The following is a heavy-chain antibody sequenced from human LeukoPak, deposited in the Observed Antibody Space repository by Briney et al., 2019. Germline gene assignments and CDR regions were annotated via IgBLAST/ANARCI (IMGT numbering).Heavy chain of an antibody. V-gene: IGHV3-48*03. Sequence: PGGSLRLSCAASGFTFSSYEMNWVRQAPGKGVEWVSYTSSSGSTIYYADSVKGRFTISRDNAKNSLYLQMNSLRGEDTAVYYCARGGSGYTFDIWGQGTMVTVSS. CDR1: GFTFSSYE. D-gene: IGHD2-2*02. CDR2: TSSSGSTI. J-gene: IGHJ3*02. CDR3: ARGGSGYTFDI.